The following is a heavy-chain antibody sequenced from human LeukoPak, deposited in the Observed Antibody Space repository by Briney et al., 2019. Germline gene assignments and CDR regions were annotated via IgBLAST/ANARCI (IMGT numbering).Heavy chain of an antibody. CDR3: ARASNFLMLDY. Sequence: SETLSLTCAVYGGSFSGYYWSWIRQPPGKGLEWIGEINHSGSTNYNPSLKSRVTISVDTSKNQFSLKLSSVTAADTAVYYCARASNFLMLDYWGQGTLVTVSS. CDR1: GGSFSGYY. J-gene: IGHJ4*02. CDR2: INHSGST. V-gene: IGHV4-34*01. D-gene: IGHD1-7*01.